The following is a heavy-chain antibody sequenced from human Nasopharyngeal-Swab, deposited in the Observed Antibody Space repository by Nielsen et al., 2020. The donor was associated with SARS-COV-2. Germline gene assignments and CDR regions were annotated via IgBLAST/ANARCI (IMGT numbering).Heavy chain of an antibody. V-gene: IGHV4-59*01. D-gene: IGHD3-22*01. J-gene: IGHJ4*02. CDR3: ARDHSYYDSNGYYFDY. CDR1: GGSITTYY. CDR2: IHSSGTP. Sequence: SETLSLICTVSGGSITTYYWSWIRQPPGKGLEWIGYIHSSGTPNYNPSLKSRVTMSVDTSKNQFSLMLTSVIAADTAVYYCARDHSYYDSNGYYFDYWGLGTLVTVSS.